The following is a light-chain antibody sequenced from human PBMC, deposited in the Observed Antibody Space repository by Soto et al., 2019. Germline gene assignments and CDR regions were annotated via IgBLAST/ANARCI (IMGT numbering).Light chain of an antibody. J-gene: IGKJ2*01. CDR3: QQYDDWPPMYT. CDR1: QSVSNN. CDR2: AAS. Sequence: EIVVTQSPATLSVSPGERATLSCRASQSVSNNLAWYQHKPGRAPRLLIYAASTRATGVPARFSGSGSGTEFTLTISSLQSEDFAVYYCQQYDDWPPMYTVGQGTKVEIK. V-gene: IGKV3-15*01.